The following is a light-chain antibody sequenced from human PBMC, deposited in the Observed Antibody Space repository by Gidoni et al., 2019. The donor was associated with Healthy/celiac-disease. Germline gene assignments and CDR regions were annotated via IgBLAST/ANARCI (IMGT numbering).Light chain of an antibody. J-gene: IGKJ4*01. CDR1: QSVLYSSNNKNY. V-gene: IGKV4-1*01. Sequence: DIVMTQSPDSLAVSLGERATINCKSSQSVLYSSNNKNYLAWYQQKPGQPPKLLIYWASTRESGVPYRFSGSGSGTDFTLTISSLQAEDVAVYYCQQYYSTPPLTFGGXTKVEIK. CDR2: WAS. CDR3: QQYYSTPPLT.